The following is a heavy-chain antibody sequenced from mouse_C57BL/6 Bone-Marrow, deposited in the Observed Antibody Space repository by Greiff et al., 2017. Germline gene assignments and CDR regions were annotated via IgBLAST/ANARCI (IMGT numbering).Heavy chain of an antibody. Sequence: EVKLMESGGGLVKPGGSLQLSCAASGFTFSDYGMHWVRQAPEKGLEWVAYISRGSSTIYYADTVKGRFTISRDNAKNTLFLQMTSLRSEDTAMYYCAIWAWFAYWGQGTLVTVSA. CDR2: ISRGSSTI. CDR1: GFTFSDYG. J-gene: IGHJ3*01. V-gene: IGHV5-17*01. CDR3: AIWAWFAY. D-gene: IGHD1-1*02.